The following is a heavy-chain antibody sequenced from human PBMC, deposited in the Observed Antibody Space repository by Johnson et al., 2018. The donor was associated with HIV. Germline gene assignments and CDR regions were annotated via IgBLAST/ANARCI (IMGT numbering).Heavy chain of an antibody. D-gene: IGHD3-10*01. CDR2: INWHGGST. Sequence: VQLVESGGGVVQPGRSLRLSCAASGFTFDDYGMSWVRQAPGKGLEWVSGINWHGGSTGYADSVKGRFTISRDNSTNTLYLQMNSLKTEDTSVYYCTRDRDGVGVSWGQGTMVTVSS. CDR1: GFTFDDYG. CDR3: TRDRDGVGVS. J-gene: IGHJ3*01. V-gene: IGHV3-20*04.